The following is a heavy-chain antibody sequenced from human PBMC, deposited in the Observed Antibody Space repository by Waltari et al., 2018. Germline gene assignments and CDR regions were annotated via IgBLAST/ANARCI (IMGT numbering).Heavy chain of an antibody. CDR1: GFIFSSYA. V-gene: IGHV3-23*01. D-gene: IGHD6-13*01. CDR2: ISYTGGTT. J-gene: IGHJ4*02. CDR3: ARDQFGLAAVRALLS. Sequence: EVQLLESGGDLVQPGGSLRLSCTVSGFIFSSYAMTWVRQAPGKGLGVVAVISYTGGTTYNADSVKARFTISRDNSRNTLFLQMNSLRAEDTAVYYCARDQFGLAAVRALLSWGRGTLVTVSS.